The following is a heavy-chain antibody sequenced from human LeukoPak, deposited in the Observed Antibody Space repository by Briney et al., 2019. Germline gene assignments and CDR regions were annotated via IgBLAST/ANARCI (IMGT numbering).Heavy chain of an antibody. V-gene: IGHV3-30*02. Sequence: GGSLRLSCAASGFTLSSYGMHWVRQAPGKGLEWVAFIRYDGSNKYYADSVKGRFTISRDNSKNTLYLQMNSLRAEDTAVYYCAKHVGDCSSTSCYTGWFDPWGQGTLVTVSS. CDR1: GFTLSSYG. D-gene: IGHD2-2*02. CDR3: AKHVGDCSSTSCYTGWFDP. CDR2: IRYDGSNK. J-gene: IGHJ5*02.